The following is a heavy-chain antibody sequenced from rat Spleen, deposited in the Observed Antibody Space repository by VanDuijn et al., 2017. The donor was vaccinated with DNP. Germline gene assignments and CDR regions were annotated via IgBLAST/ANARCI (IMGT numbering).Heavy chain of an antibody. J-gene: IGHJ2*01. CDR2: INTDGGST. D-gene: IGHD1-11*01. CDR1: GFTFSNYY. V-gene: IGHV5-22*01. Sequence: EVQLVESGGGLVQPGRSLKLSCAASGFTFSNYYMAWVRQAPKKGLEWVATINTDGGSTYYSDSVKARFTISRDNAENTVYLQMNSLRSEDTATYYCARRTEGRGPLFDYWGQGVMVTVSS. CDR3: ARRTEGRGPLFDY.